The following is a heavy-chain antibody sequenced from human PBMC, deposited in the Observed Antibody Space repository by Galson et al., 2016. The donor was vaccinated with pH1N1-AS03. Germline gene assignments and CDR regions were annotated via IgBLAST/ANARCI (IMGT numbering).Heavy chain of an antibody. J-gene: IGHJ6*02. V-gene: IGHV3-23*01. CDR1: GFGVSGNA. D-gene: IGHD1-1*01. CDR2: IGSDLKT. Sequence: SLRLSCAASGFGVSGNAMTWVRQAPGKGLEWVSSIGSDLKTHYANSVKGRFSISKDNSKNTVYLQMDSLRAEDTALYYCAKDLCWMSAMDVWGQGTTVTVSS. CDR3: AKDLCWMSAMDV.